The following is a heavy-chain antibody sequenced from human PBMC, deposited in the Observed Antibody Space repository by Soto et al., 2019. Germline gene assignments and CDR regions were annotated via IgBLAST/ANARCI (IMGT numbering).Heavy chain of an antibody. CDR2: INSDGSST. J-gene: IGHJ6*02. CDR3: ARDGRVLAYYYYYYGMDV. Sequence: GGSLRLSCAASGFTFSSYWMHWVRQAPGKGLVWVSRINSDGSSTSYADSVKGRFTISRDNAKNTLYLQMNSLRAEDTAVYYCARDGRVLAYYYYYYGMDVWGQGTTVTVSS. CDR1: GFTFSSYW. V-gene: IGHV3-74*01. D-gene: IGHD1-1*01.